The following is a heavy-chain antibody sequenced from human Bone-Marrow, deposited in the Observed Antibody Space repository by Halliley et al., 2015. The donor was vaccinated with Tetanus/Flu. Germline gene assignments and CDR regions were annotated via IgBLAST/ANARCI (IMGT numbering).Heavy chain of an antibody. CDR2: INPEETTT. D-gene: IGHD3-9*01. CDR1: EFTLRRYW. Sequence: GSLRLSCVDSEFTLRRYWVHWVRQTPGKGLVWVSRINPEETTTNYADSVKGRFTISRDNAKNIVYLQMNSLRVEDTAIYYCAKEMTGPQDSWGQGTLVTVSS. J-gene: IGHJ4*02. CDR3: AKEMTGPQDS. V-gene: IGHV3-74*01.